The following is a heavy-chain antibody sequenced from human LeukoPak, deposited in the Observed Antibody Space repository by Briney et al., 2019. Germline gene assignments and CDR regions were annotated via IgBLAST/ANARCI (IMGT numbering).Heavy chain of an antibody. V-gene: IGHV1-8*03. CDR3: ARARTYRGVISYYFDY. CDR2: MNPNSGNT. J-gene: IGHJ4*02. CDR1: GYTFTSYD. Sequence: ASVKVSCKASGYTFTSYDINWVRQATGQGLEWMGWMNPNSGNTGYAQEFQGRVTITRNTSISTAYMELSSLRSEDTAVYYCARARTYRGVISYYFDYWGQGTLVTVSS. D-gene: IGHD3-10*01.